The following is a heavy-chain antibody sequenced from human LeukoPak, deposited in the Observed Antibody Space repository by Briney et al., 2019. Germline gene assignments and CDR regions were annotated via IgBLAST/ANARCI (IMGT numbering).Heavy chain of an antibody. CDR1: GFIFSAYS. J-gene: IGHJ1*01. Sequence: GGSLRLSCAASGFIFSAYSMNWVRRAPGKGLEWVSSISSNSEYIFYADSVKGRFTISRDNAKNSLYLQMNSLRAEDTSVYYCARGAPYYYDSNGYYIADEYFQHWGQGTLVTVSS. V-gene: IGHV3-21*01. CDR2: ISSNSEYI. D-gene: IGHD3-22*01. CDR3: ARGAPYYYDSNGYYIADEYFQH.